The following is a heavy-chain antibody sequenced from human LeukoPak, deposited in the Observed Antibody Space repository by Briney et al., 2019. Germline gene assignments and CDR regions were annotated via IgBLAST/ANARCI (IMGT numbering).Heavy chain of an antibody. CDR1: GGSISSSSYY. D-gene: IGHD2-15*01. J-gene: IGHJ4*02. CDR3: ARGSLNNGGTSFDY. Sequence: PSETLSLTCTVSGGSISSSSYYWGWIRQPPGKGLEWIGSIYYSGSTYYNPSLKSRVTISVDTSKNQFSLKLSSVTAADTAVYYCARGSLNNGGTSFDYWGQGTLVTVSS. CDR2: IYYSGST. V-gene: IGHV4-39*01.